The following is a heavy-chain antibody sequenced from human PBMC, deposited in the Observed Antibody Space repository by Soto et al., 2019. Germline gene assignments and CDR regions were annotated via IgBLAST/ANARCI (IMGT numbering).Heavy chain of an antibody. CDR3: ARVDYYDSSGYYLGAFDI. D-gene: IGHD3-22*01. Sequence: PSETLSLTCTVSGGSISSSSYYWTWIRQPPGKGLEWIGYISYSGSTYYNPSLKSRVTISVDTSKNQFSLKLSSVTAADTAVYYCARVDYYDSSGYYLGAFDIWGQGTMVTVSS. J-gene: IGHJ3*02. V-gene: IGHV4-30-4*02. CDR1: GGSISSSSYY. CDR2: ISYSGST.